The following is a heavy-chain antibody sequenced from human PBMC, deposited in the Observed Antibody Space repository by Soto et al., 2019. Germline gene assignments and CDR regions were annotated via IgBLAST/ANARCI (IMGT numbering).Heavy chain of an antibody. D-gene: IGHD6-19*01. J-gene: IGHJ5*02. V-gene: IGHV4-30-4*01. Sequence: SETLSLTCTVSGGSISSGDYYWSWIRQPPGKGLEWIGYIYYSGSTYYNPSLKSQVTISVDTSKNQFSLKLSSVTAADTAVYYCARSIAVAGTREGNWFDPWGPGTMVTV. CDR2: IYYSGST. CDR1: GGSISSGDYY. CDR3: ARSIAVAGTREGNWFDP.